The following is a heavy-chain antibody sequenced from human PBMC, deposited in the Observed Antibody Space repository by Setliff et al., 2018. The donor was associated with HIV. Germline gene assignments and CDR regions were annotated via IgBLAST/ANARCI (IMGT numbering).Heavy chain of an antibody. CDR3: AREVNIPVRGITDDAFDI. D-gene: IGHD3-10*01. CDR1: GASMSSGDYY. Sequence: LSLTCTVSGASMSSGDYYWSWIRQPPGKGMEWIGYIYYSGNSYYNPSLKSRVTLSVDTSKNQFSLKVNSVTAADTAVYYCAREVNIPVRGITDDAFDIWGQGTMVTVSS. J-gene: IGHJ3*02. V-gene: IGHV4-30-4*08. CDR2: IYYSGNS.